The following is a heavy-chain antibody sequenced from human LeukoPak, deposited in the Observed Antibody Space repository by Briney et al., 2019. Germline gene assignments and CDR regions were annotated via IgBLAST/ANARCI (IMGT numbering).Heavy chain of an antibody. V-gene: IGHV3-21*01. CDR3: ARDRGIGGSSTSYDY. CDR2: ISSSSSCI. Sequence: GSLRLSCAASGFTFSSYSMNWVRQAPGKGLEWVSSISSSSSCIYYADSVKGRFTISRDNAKNSLYLQMNSLRAEDTAVYYCARDRGIGGSSTSYDYWGQGTLVTVSS. D-gene: IGHD2-2*01. J-gene: IGHJ4*02. CDR1: GFTFSSYS.